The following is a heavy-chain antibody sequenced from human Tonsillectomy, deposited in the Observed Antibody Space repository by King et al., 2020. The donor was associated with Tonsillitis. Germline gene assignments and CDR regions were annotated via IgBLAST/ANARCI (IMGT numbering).Heavy chain of an antibody. CDR1: GFTFSRSG. D-gene: IGHD6-13*01. Sequence: VQLVESGGGVAQPGRSLRLSCEASGFTFSRSGMHWVRQAPGKGLEWVAVTSYDGSKKNYADSVKGRFNISRDNSKNTLYLQMNSLRAEDTAVYYCTRGSYSSSWYDLHYYDMDVWGQGTTVTVSS. CDR3: TRGSYSSSWYDLHYYDMDV. V-gene: IGHV3-30*03. CDR2: TSYDGSKK. J-gene: IGHJ6*02.